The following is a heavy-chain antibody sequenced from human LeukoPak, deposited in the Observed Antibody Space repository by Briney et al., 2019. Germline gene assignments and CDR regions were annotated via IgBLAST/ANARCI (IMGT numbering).Heavy chain of an antibody. Sequence: SETLSLTCTVSSGSIRTSYCSWIRQPPGKGLEWIGYIYYSGSTNYNPPLKSRVTISVDTSRNQFSLKLSSVTAADTAVYYCARAPNPDFFDDWGQGTLVTVSS. CDR2: IYYSGST. V-gene: IGHV4-59*01. CDR3: ARAPNPDFFDD. CDR1: SGSIRTSY. D-gene: IGHD2-8*01. J-gene: IGHJ4*02.